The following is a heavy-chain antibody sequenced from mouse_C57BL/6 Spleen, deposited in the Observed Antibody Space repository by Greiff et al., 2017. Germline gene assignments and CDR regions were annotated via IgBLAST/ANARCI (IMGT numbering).Heavy chain of an antibody. J-gene: IGHJ2*01. D-gene: IGHD1-1*01. Sequence: VQLPQSGPELVKPGASVKISCKASGYAFSSSWMNWVKQRPGTGLEWIGRIYPGAGDTNYNGKFKGKATLTANKSSSTAYMQLSSLTSEDSAVYFGARGTTIDYWGQGTTLTVSS. CDR2: IYPGAGDT. CDR1: GYAFSSSW. V-gene: IGHV1-82*01. CDR3: ARGTTIDY.